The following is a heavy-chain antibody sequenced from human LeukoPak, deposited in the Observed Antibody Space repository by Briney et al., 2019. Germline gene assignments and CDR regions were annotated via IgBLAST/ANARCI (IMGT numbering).Heavy chain of an antibody. D-gene: IGHD6-6*01. Sequence: GGSLRLSCAASGFTVSGFTFSNYWMSWVRQAPGKGLEWVANINPDGSKLSYVDSVKGRFTISRDNAKNSLYLQMNSLRAEDTGVYYCVRDKVNLEYWGQGTLVTVSS. V-gene: IGHV3-7*01. CDR2: INPDGSKL. CDR3: VRDKVNLEY. J-gene: IGHJ4*02. CDR1: GFTVSGFTFSNYW.